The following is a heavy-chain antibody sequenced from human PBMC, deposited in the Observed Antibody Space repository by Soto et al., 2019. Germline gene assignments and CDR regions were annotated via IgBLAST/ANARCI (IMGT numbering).Heavy chain of an antibody. Sequence: ASVKVSCKASGYTFTSYDINWVRQAPGQGLEWMGMIYPNGGSTDYAQKFQGRVTMTSDTSTTTVYMELSSLTADDRAVYYCVRDNSGFDYWGQGTVVTVSS. V-gene: IGHV1-46*03. CDR3: VRDNSGFDY. CDR1: GYTFTSYD. J-gene: IGHJ4*02. D-gene: IGHD6-13*01. CDR2: IYPNGGST.